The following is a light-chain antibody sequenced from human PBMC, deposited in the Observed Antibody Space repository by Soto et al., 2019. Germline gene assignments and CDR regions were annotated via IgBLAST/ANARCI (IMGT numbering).Light chain of an antibody. CDR3: SSYVSGSTRV. V-gene: IGLV2-14*01. CDR1: SSDVGGYNY. J-gene: IGLJ1*01. CDR2: DVS. Sequence: QSALTQPASVSGSPGQSITISCTGTSSDVGGYNYVSWYQQHPGKAPKLMIYDVSNRPSGVSNRFSGSKSGNTASLTISGLQAEDEADYYCSSYVSGSTRVFGTGIKLTVL.